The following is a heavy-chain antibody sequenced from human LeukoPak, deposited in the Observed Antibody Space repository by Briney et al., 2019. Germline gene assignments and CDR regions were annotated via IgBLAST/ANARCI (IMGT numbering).Heavy chain of an antibody. V-gene: IGHV4-4*07. CDR2: IYTSGST. D-gene: IGHD4/OR15-4a*01. J-gene: IGHJ3*02. Sequence: SETLPLTCTVSSGSISTYYWSWIRQPAGKGLEWIGRIYTSGSTNYNPSLKSRVTMSVDTSKNQFSLKLTSVTATDTAVYYCARAKDNYRGNDAFDIWGQGTMVTVSS. CDR3: ARAKDNYRGNDAFDI. CDR1: SGSISTYY.